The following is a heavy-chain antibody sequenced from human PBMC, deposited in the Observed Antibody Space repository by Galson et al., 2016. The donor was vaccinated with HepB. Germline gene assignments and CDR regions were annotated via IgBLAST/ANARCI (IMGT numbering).Heavy chain of an antibody. J-gene: IGHJ4*02. CDR2: VWSDGIQK. CDR3: ARGQGYCSGGTCHGIDY. CDR1: EFTFSRYG. V-gene: IGHV3-33*01. Sequence: SLRLSCAASEFTFSRYGIHWVRQARGKGLDWVAVVWSDGIQKYFADSVKGRFTISRDNSKNTVYLQMNSLRAEDTAVYYCARGQGYCSGGTCHGIDYWGQRTVHTVSS. D-gene: IGHD2-15*01.